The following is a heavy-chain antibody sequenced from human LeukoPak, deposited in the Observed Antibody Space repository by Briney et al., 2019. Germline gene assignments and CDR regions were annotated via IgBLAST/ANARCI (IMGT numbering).Heavy chain of an antibody. CDR1: GFTFDNYV. CDR3: AKELFSGSDRAGNMDV. Sequence: GGSLRLSCAASGFTFDNYVMAWFRQAPGKGLEWVSTISALFPNTYYADSVKGRFTISRDNCKSTLYVQMNGLRSEDTAVYYCAKELFSGSDRAGNMDVWGKGTTVTVSS. V-gene: IGHV3-23*01. J-gene: IGHJ6*03. CDR2: ISALFPNT. D-gene: IGHD3-10*01.